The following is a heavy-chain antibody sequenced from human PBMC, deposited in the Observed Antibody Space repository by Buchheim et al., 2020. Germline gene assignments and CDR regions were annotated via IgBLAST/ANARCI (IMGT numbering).Heavy chain of an antibody. V-gene: IGHV1-8*01. CDR2: MNPNSGNT. D-gene: IGHD3-16*01. J-gene: IGHJ2*01. CDR3: ARGRTFGRLNRKNFDL. CDR1: GYTFTSYD. Sequence: QVQLVQSGAEVKKPGASVKFSCKASGYTFTSYDINWVRQATGQGLEWMGWMNPNSGNTGYVQKFQGRATMTRNTSITTAYMELNSLRSEDTAVYYCARGRTFGRLNRKNFDLWGRGTL.